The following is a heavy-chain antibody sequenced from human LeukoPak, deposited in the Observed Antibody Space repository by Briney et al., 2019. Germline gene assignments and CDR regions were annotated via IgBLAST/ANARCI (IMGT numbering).Heavy chain of an antibody. CDR2: INHCGSN. Sequence: SETLSLTCAVYGGSFSGYYWSWIRQPPGKGLEWIGEINHCGSNNYNPSLKSRVTIPLDTSQDQSSLKQSSVTAADTAVYYCARAVVVVAATGGGNWFDPWGQGTLVTVSS. D-gene: IGHD2-15*01. CDR3: ARAVVVVAATGGGNWFDP. J-gene: IGHJ5*02. V-gene: IGHV4-34*01. CDR1: GGSFSGYY.